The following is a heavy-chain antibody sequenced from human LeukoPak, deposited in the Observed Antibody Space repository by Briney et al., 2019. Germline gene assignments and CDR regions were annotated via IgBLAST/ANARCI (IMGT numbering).Heavy chain of an antibody. CDR3: ARDTIAAADYYFDY. D-gene: IGHD6-13*01. CDR1: GYTFTCYY. CDR2: INTNTGNP. Sequence: ASVKVSCKASGYTFTCYYMHWVRQAPGQGLEWMGWINTNTGNPTYAQGFTGRFVFSLDTSVSTAYLQISSLKAEDTAVYYCARDTIAAADYYFDYWGQGTLVTVSS. J-gene: IGHJ4*02. V-gene: IGHV7-4-1*02.